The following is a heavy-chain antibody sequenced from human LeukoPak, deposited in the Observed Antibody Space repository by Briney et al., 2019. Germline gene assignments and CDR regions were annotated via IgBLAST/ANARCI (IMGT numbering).Heavy chain of an antibody. CDR1: GGSFSGYY. J-gene: IGHJ6*03. V-gene: IGHV4-34*01. CDR3: ALSDYYYYYMDV. Sequence: SETLSLTCAVYGGSFSGYYWTWIRQPPGKGLEWIGSIYHSGGTYYNPSLKRRVSISVDTSKNQFSLRLSSVTAADTAVYYCALSDYYYYYMDVWGKGTTVTVSS. CDR2: IYHSGGT.